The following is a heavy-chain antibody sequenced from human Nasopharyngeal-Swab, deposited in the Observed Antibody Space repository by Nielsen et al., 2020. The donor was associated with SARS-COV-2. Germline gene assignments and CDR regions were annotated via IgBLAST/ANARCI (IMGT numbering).Heavy chain of an antibody. J-gene: IGHJ6*02. CDR2: INPNSGGT. CDR1: GYTITGNY. Sequence: ASSKVSCNASGYTITGNYMHCLRQAPGQGLEWMGWINPNSGGTNYEQKFQGWVTMTSDTYISTAYMELSRLRSDDTAVYYCARSAYYYDSSGYHPPDYGMDVWGQGTTVTVSS. CDR3: ARSAYYYDSSGYHPPDYGMDV. V-gene: IGHV1-2*04. D-gene: IGHD3-22*01.